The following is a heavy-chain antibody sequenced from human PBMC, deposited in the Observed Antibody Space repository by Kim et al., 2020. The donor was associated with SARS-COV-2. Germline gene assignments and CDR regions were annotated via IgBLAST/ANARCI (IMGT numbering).Heavy chain of an antibody. V-gene: IGHV3-23*01. D-gene: IGHD5-18*01. CDR1: GFTFSSYA. CDR3: AKDRQDTAMVLYPFPADY. J-gene: IGHJ4*02. CDR2: ISGSGGST. Sequence: GGSLRLSCAASGFTFSSYAMSWVRQAPGKGLEWVSAISGSGGSTYYADSVKGRFTISRDNSKNTLYLQMNSLRAEDTAVYYCAKDRQDTAMVLYPFPADYWGQGTLVTVSS.